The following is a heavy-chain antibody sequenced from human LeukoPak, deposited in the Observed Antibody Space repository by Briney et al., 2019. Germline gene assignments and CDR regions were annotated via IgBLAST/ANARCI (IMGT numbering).Heavy chain of an antibody. D-gene: IGHD1-26*01. Sequence: SETLSLTCAVYGGSFSGYYWSWIRQPPGKGLEWIGEINHSGSTNYNPSLKSRVTISVDTSKNQFSLKLSSVTAADTAVYYCARASGSYSHWGRGTLVTVSS. CDR2: INHSGST. CDR3: ARASGSYSH. CDR1: GGSFSGYY. V-gene: IGHV4-34*01. J-gene: IGHJ1*01.